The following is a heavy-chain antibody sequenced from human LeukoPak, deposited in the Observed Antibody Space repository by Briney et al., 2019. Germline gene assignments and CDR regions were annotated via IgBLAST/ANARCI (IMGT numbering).Heavy chain of an antibody. J-gene: IGHJ4*02. D-gene: IGHD3-10*01. CDR1: GGSFSGYY. CDR2: IKSKTDGGTT. CDR3: TVVNYGSGSYPLGY. Sequence: PSETLSLTCAVYGGSFSGYYWSWVRQAPGKGLEWVGRIKSKTDGGTTDYAAPVKGRFTISRDDSKNTLYLQMNSLKTEDTAVYYCTVVNYGSGSYPLGYWGRGTLVTVSS. V-gene: IGHV3-15*01.